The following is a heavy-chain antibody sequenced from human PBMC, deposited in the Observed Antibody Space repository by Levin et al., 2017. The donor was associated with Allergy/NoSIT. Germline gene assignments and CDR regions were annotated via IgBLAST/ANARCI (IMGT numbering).Heavy chain of an antibody. J-gene: IGHJ3*02. V-gene: IGHV4-31*03. CDR3: ARVEAPLSYGAEATFAFDI. CDR1: GGSINSVAHY. D-gene: IGHD4/OR15-4a*01. Sequence: SCTVSGGSINSVAHYWSWVRQHPGKGLEWIGYIYSSASTYYNPSLRSRVTVSVDTSKNQFSLRLTSVTAADTAVYFCARVEAPLSYGAEATFAFDIWGRGTLVTVSS. CDR2: IYSSAST.